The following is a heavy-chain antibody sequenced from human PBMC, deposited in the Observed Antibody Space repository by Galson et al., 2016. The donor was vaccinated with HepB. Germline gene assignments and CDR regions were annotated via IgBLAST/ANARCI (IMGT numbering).Heavy chain of an antibody. J-gene: IGHJ4*02. D-gene: IGHD3-16*01. V-gene: IGHV3-30-3*01. Sequence: SLRLSCAASGFSFRNYAMLWVRQAPGKGLDWVAVLSYDETKTYYADSVKGRFTVSRDNSKYTLYLQVNSLRPEDTAVYYCARDSAWGYSDYWGQGTLVTVSS. CDR3: ARDSAWGYSDY. CDR1: GFSFRNYA. CDR2: LSYDETKT.